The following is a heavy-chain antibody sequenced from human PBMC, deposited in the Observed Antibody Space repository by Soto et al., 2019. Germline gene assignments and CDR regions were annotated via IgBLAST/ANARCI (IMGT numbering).Heavy chain of an antibody. CDR1: DSTISTGGYY. CDR3: AAYDILTDTPRYYYGMDV. J-gene: IGHJ6*02. Sequence: KTSETLSLTWTVYDSTISTGGYYCSWIRQHPGKGLQWIGYIYYSGSNYYNPSLKNRVTISVDTSKNQIALKLSSVTATDTDVYYCAAYDILTDTPRYYYGMDVWGQGTTVTVSS. D-gene: IGHD3-9*01. CDR2: IYYSGSN. V-gene: IGHV4-31*02.